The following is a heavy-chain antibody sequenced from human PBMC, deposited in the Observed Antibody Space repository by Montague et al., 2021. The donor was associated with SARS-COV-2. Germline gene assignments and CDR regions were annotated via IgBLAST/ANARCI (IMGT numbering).Heavy chain of an antibody. CDR3: AREEDYYDFWSGYYWAYWFDP. V-gene: IGHV4-61*02. D-gene: IGHD3-3*01. CDR1: GGSISSGSYY. J-gene: IGHJ5*02. Sequence: TLSLTCTVSGGSISSGSYYWSWIRQPAGKGLEWIGRIYTSGSTNYNPSLKSRVTISVDTSKNQFSLKLSSVTAADTAVYYCAREEDYYDFWSGYYWAYWFDPWGQGTLGTVSS. CDR2: IYTSGST.